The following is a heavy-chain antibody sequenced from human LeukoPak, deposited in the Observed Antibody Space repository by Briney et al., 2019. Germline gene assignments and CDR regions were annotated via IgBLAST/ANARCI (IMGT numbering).Heavy chain of an antibody. D-gene: IGHD2-2*01. CDR3: ARVFGSYCSSTSCYSAPDH. V-gene: IGHV4-39*07. J-gene: IGHJ4*02. Sequence: SETLSLTCTVSGGSISSSSYYWGWIRQPPGKGLEWIGRIYYNGSTYYNPSLKSRVTIPVDTSKNQFSLKLSSVTAADTAVYYCARVFGSYCSSTSCYSAPDHWGQGTLVTVSS. CDR1: GGSISSSSYY. CDR2: IYYNGST.